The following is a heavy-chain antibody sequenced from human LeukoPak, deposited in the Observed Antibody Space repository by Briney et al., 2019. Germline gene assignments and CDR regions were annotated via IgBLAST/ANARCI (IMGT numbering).Heavy chain of an antibody. CDR3: SKWPYGSGSYYNAFYI. D-gene: IGHD3-10*01. V-gene: IGHV3-30*18. CDR1: GFTFGKYW. CDR2: ISYDGSNK. J-gene: IGHJ3*02. Sequence: GGSLRLSCVASGFTFGKYWMSWVRQAPGKGLEWVAAISYDGSNKYYADSVKGRFTISRDNSKNTLYLQMNSLRAEDTAVYYCSKWPYGSGSYYNAFYIWGQGTMVTVSS.